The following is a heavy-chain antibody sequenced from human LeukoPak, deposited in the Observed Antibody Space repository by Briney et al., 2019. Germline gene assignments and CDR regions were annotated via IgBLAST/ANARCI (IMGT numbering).Heavy chain of an antibody. V-gene: IGHV4-38-2*02. D-gene: IGHD3-22*01. CDR3: ARDRRHSDYSYDSGGYSIAY. Sequence: SETLSLTCAVSGYSISSGYYWGWVRQPPGKGLEWIGSIYHSGSTYYNPSLKSRVTISVDTSKNQFSLKVSSVTAADTAVYYCARDRRHSDYSYDSGGYSIAYWGQGTLVTVAS. CDR2: IYHSGST. CDR1: GYSISSGYY. J-gene: IGHJ4*02.